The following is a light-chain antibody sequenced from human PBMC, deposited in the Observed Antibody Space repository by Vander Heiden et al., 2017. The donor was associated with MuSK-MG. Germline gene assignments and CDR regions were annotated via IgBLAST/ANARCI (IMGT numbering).Light chain of an antibody. Sequence: SYELTQPPSVSESPGQTARIACSGANLGDKYAFWYQQKPGQSPLLVIYQDEKRRSGIPERFSGSSSGKTATLTITGTQALDEADYYCQTWDNNYVVFGGGTKLTVL. V-gene: IGLV3-1*01. CDR2: QDE. J-gene: IGLJ2*01. CDR1: NLGDKY. CDR3: QTWDNNYVV.